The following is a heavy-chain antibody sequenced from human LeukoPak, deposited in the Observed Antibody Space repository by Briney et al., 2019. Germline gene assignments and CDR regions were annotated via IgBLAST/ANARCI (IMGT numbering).Heavy chain of an antibody. CDR1: GFTFNTYD. D-gene: IGHD2-2*01. V-gene: IGHV3-30*02. Sequence: PGGSLRLSCAASGFTFNTYDMHWVRQAPGKGLDWVAFIWYDGSNKYHTDSAKGRFTISRDNSKNTLYLQMNSLRSEDTAVYYCATEGGRPGGLVVVPAAEMEPIWGQGTMVTVSS. CDR3: ATEGGRPGGLVVVPAAEMEPI. J-gene: IGHJ3*02. CDR2: IWYDGSNK.